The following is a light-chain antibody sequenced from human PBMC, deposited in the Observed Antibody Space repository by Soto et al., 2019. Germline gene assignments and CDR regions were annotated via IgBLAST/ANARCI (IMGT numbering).Light chain of an antibody. CDR1: NIGSKN. J-gene: IGLJ2*01. V-gene: IGLV3-9*01. CDR3: QVWDSSTHVV. Sequence: ARITCGGNNIGSKNVHWYQQKPGQAPVLVIYRDYNRPSGIPERFSGSNSVNTATLSISRAQAGDEADNYCQVWDSSTHVVFGGGTKVTVL. CDR2: RDY.